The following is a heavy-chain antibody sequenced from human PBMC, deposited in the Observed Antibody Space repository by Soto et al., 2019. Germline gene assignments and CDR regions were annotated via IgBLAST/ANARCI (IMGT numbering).Heavy chain of an antibody. CDR2: IDPSDSYT. V-gene: IGHV5-10-1*01. CDR3: ARHRKPDPLHYYGSGSHIDY. CDR1: GYSFTSYW. J-gene: IGHJ4*02. D-gene: IGHD3-10*01. Sequence: GESLKISCMGSGYSFTSYWISWVRQMPGKGLEWMGRIDPSDSYTNYSPSFQGHVTISADKSISTAYLQWSSLKASDTAMYYCARHRKPDPLHYYGSGSHIDYWGQGTLVTVSS.